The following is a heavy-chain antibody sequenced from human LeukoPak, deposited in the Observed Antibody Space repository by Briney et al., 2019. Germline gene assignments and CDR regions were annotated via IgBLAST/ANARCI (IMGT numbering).Heavy chain of an antibody. D-gene: IGHD5-24*01. V-gene: IGHV4-34*01. Sequence: SETLSLTCTVSGGSISSYYWSWIRQPPGKGLEWIGEINHSGSTNYNPSLKSRVTISVDTSKNQFSLKLSSVTAADTAVYYCATRDGYNRFDYWGQGTLVTVSS. J-gene: IGHJ4*02. CDR3: ATRDGYNRFDY. CDR2: INHSGST. CDR1: GGSISSYY.